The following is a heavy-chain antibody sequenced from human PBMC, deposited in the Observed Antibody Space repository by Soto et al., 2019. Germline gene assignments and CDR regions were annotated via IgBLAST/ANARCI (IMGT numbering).Heavy chain of an antibody. CDR3: ARTIYYYAGTWLDY. J-gene: IGHJ4*02. V-gene: IGHV4-59*08. Sequence: QVQLQESGPGLVKPSETLSLTCTVSGGSISSYYWSWIRQPPGKGLEWIGYIYYSGSTNYNPSLKSRVAISVDPSKNPFSLKLSSVTAADTAVYYCARTIYYYAGTWLDYWGQGTLVTVSS. D-gene: IGHD3-10*01. CDR2: IYYSGST. CDR1: GGSISSYY.